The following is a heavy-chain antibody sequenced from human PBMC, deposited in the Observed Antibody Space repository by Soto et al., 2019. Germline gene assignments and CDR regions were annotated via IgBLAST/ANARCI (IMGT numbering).Heavy chain of an antibody. V-gene: IGHV4-61*01. D-gene: IGHD3-3*01. Sequence: QVQLQESGPGLVKPSETLSLTCSVSGDSVSRGTYYWSWIRQSPERGLEWIAYSSYSGSTSYNPSFKRRATISGDTSKNQFSLRLRSLTAEDTAVYYCARQKSGLEFYNYFDPWGPGTLVTVSS. CDR1: GDSVSRGTYY. J-gene: IGHJ5*02. CDR3: ARQKSGLEFYNYFDP. CDR2: SSYSGST.